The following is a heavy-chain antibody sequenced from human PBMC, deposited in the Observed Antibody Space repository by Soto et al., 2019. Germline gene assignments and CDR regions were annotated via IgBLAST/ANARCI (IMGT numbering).Heavy chain of an antibody. V-gene: IGHV1-24*01. D-gene: IGHD3-22*01. J-gene: IGHJ4*02. Sequence: ASVKVSCKVSGYTLTELSMHWVRQAPGKGLEWMGGFDPEDGETIYAQKFQGRVTMTEDTSTDTAYMELSSLRSEDTAVYYCATLTYYYDSSGYSYYFDYWGQGTLVTV. CDR3: ATLTYYYDSSGYSYYFDY. CDR1: GYTLTELS. CDR2: FDPEDGET.